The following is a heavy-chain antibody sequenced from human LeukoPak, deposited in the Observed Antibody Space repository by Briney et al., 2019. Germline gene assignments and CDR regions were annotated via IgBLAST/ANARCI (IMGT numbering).Heavy chain of an antibody. CDR1: GYTFTVYY. CDR2: FNPSGDTT. D-gene: IGHD4-17*01. J-gene: IGHJ2*01. V-gene: IGHV1-46*01. Sequence: ASVKVSCKASGYTFTVYYLHGVRQAPGQGLECVGIFNPSGDTTSYAQKFQCRVTMTRDTSTSTVYMELSSLRSEDTALYYCARGRTVTNDFDLWGRGTLVTVSS. CDR3: ARGRTVTNDFDL.